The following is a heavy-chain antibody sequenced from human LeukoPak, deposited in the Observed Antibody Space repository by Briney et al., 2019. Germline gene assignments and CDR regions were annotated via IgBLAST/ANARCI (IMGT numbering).Heavy chain of an antibody. CDR1: GGSISSSSYY. Sequence: SETLSLTCTVSGGSISSSSYYWGWIRQPPGKGLEWSGSIYYSGSTYYNPSLKGQVTISVDTSKNQFSLKLSSVTAADTAVYYCARDSFTMVRGGNWFDPWGQGTLVTVSS. D-gene: IGHD3-10*01. J-gene: IGHJ5*02. CDR3: ARDSFTMVRGGNWFDP. CDR2: IYYSGST. V-gene: IGHV4-39*07.